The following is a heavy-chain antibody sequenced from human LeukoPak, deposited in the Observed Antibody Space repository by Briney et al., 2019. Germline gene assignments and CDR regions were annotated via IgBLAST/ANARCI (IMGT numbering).Heavy chain of an antibody. CDR2: ISTHNGNT. CDR1: GYTFTSYG. V-gene: IGHV1-18*01. D-gene: IGHD6-19*01. Sequence: GASVKVSCKASGYTFTSYGISWVRQAPGQGLEWMGWISTHNGNTNYAQKLQGRVTMTIDTSTSTAYMDLTSLRSDDTAVYYCARGEYGGGWYARGFFDYWGQGTLVTVSS. J-gene: IGHJ4*02. CDR3: ARGEYGGGWYARGFFDY.